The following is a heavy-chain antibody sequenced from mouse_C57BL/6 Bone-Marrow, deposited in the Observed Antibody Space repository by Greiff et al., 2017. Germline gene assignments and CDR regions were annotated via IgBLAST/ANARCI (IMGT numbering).Heavy chain of an antibody. D-gene: IGHD1-1*01. J-gene: IGHJ1*03. Sequence: DVKLQESGGGLVKPGGSLTLSCAASGFTFSDYGMHWVRQAPEKGLEWVAYISSGSSTIYYADKVKGRFTISRDKAKNTLFLQRTSLTSEDTALYYCARRYYYGSLGYFDVWGTGTTVTVSS. CDR1: GFTFSDYG. CDR2: ISSGSSTI. CDR3: ARRYYYGSLGYFDV. V-gene: IGHV5-17*01.